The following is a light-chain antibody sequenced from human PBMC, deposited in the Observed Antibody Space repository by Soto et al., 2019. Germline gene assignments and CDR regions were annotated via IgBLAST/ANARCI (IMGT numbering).Light chain of an antibody. V-gene: IGKV1-39*01. Sequence: DTHMTQSPSSLSASVGDRVSITCRTSQSIGPYLNWYQHKPGKAPKLLIYATSGLQSGVPSRFRGSVSVTDFTLTIASLQPEDFATYYCQQSYGSSVTFGQGTKVEMK. CDR3: QQSYGSSVT. CDR2: ATS. J-gene: IGKJ1*01. CDR1: QSIGPY.